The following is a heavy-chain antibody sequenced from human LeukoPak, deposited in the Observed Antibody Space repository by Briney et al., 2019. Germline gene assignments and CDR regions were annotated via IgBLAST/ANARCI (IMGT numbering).Heavy chain of an antibody. CDR1: GFTFDDYA. CDR2: ISWNSGSI. J-gene: IGHJ6*02. CDR3: AKDIGPLLSQGGMDV. V-gene: IGHV3-9*01. D-gene: IGHD3-16*01. Sequence: PGGSLRLSCAASGFTFDDYAMHWVRQAPGKGLEWVSGISWNSGSIGYADSVKGRFTISRDNAKNSLYLQMNSLRAEDTALYYCAKDIGPLLSQGGMDVWGQGTTVTVSS.